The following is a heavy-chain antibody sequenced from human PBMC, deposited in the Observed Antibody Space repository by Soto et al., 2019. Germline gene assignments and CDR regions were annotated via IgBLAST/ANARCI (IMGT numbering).Heavy chain of an antibody. J-gene: IGHJ4*02. CDR1: GYTFTNYA. Sequence: QVQLVQSGAEVKKPGASVKVSCKASGYTFTNYAMEWVRQAPGQRLEWMGWIHAGNGNTRYSEKFQGRVTITRDTSASTAYMELSSLRSEDTAVYYCARDVVLDYWGQGTLVTVSS. CDR2: IHAGNGNT. CDR3: ARDVVLDY. V-gene: IGHV1-3*01. D-gene: IGHD2-8*01.